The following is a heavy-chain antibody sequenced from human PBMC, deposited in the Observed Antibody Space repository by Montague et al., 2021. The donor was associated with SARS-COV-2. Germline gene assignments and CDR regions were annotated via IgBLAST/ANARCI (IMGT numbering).Heavy chain of an antibody. CDR2: VYTTGST. J-gene: IGHJ4*02. CDR3: AKAVIYGGYAFAYFDF. CDR1: GGSISSDSYY. V-gene: IGHV4-61*02. D-gene: IGHD5-12*01. Sequence: TLSLTCTVSGGSISSDSYYWSWIRQPAGKGLEWIGRVYTTGSTNYNPSLKSRVTISGDTSRNQFSLRLTSVTAAATAMYYCAKAVIYGGYAFAYFDFWGQGVVVTVSS.